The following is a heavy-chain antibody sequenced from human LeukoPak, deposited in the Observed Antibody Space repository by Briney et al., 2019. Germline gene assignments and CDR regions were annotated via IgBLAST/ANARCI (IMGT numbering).Heavy chain of an antibody. J-gene: IGHJ4*02. CDR2: ISYDGRNT. V-gene: IGHV3-30*04. D-gene: IGHD4-17*01. CDR1: GFTFGSYS. CDR3: ARNSVTTGYYFDY. Sequence: GGSLRLSCAASGFTFGSYSMHWVRQAPGKGLEWVAVISYDGRNTYYAKSVKGRFIISRDDSNNTLYLQMNSLRADDTAVYYCARNSVTTGYYFDYWGQGTLVTVSS.